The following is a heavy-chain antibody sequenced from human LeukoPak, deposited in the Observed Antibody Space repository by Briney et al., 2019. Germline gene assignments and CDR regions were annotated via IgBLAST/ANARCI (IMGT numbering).Heavy chain of an antibody. CDR3: AKGIYSSGWSYFDY. V-gene: IGHV3-23*01. CDR2: LSGSGITT. J-gene: IGHJ4*01. Sequence: GGSLRLSCAASGFTFSISAMSWVRQAPGKGLEWVSTLSGSGITTYYADSVKGRFTISRDNSKNTLYLQMSSLRAEDTAVYYCAKGIYSSGWSYFDYWGHGTLVTVSS. CDR1: GFTFSISA. D-gene: IGHD6-19*01.